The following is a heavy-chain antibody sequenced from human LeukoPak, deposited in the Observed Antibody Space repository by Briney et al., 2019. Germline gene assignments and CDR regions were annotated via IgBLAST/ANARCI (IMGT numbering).Heavy chain of an antibody. CDR3: AAARTARGYSSGGFDY. CDR2: IYPGDSDT. Sequence: GESLKISCKGSGYIFPTYWIGWVRQMPGKGLEWMGIIYPGDSDTRYSPSFQGHVTLSADKSIRTAYLQWSGLRASDTAMYYCAAARTARGYSSGGFDYWGQGTLVTVSS. D-gene: IGHD5-18*01. CDR1: GYIFPTYW. J-gene: IGHJ4*02. V-gene: IGHV5-51*01.